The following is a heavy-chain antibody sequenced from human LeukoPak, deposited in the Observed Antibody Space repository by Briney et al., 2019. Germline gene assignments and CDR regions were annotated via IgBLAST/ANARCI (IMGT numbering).Heavy chain of an antibody. V-gene: IGHV4-38-2*02. CDR3: ASFGLFSRVGARAIDY. D-gene: IGHD1-26*01. CDR1: GYSISSGYY. J-gene: IGHJ4*02. Sequence: SETLSLTCTVSGYSISSGYYWGWIRQPPGKGLEWIGSIYHSGSTYYNPSLKSRVTISVDTSKNQSSLKLSSVTAADTAVYYCASFGLFSRVGARAIDYWGQGTLVTVSS. CDR2: IYHSGST.